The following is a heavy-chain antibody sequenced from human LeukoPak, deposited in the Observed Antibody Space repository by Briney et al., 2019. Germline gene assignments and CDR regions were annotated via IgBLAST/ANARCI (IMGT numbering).Heavy chain of an antibody. V-gene: IGHV3-7*01. Sequence: GGSLRLSCAASGFTFSSHWMSWARQAPGKGLEWVANIKKDGSEKYYVDSVKGRFTISRDNAKTPLHLQMNSLRAEDTAVYYCARDLSGVTGYTYGRGIDYWGQGTLVTVSS. CDR1: GFTFSSHW. D-gene: IGHD5-18*01. J-gene: IGHJ4*02. CDR2: IKKDGSEK. CDR3: ARDLSGVTGYTYGRGIDY.